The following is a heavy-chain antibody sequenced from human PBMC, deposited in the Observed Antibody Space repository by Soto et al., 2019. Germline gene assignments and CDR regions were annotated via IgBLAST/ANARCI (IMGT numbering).Heavy chain of an antibody. CDR3: ARSHLVAVGPFDI. CDR2: IYYSGST. V-gene: IGHV4-59*08. J-gene: IGHJ3*02. D-gene: IGHD6-19*01. CDR1: GGSISSYY. Sequence: SETLSLTCTVSGGSISSYYWSWIRQPPGKGLEWIGYIYYSGSTNYNPSLKSRVTISVDTSKNQFSLKLSSVTAADTAVYYCARSHLVAVGPFDIWGQGTMVTVSS.